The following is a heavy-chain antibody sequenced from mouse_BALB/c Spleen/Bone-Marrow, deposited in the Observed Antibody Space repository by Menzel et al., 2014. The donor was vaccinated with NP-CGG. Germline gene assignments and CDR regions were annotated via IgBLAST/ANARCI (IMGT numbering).Heavy chain of an antibody. CDR3: ARHEDLDIRRRLGAMDY. CDR1: GYTFTEYN. Sequence: QVQLQQPGAELVKPGASVKLSCKASGYTFTEYNIHWIKQRSGQGLEWIGWFFPGSGSIKYNEKFKDKATLTADKSSSTVYMELSRLTSEDSAVYFCARHEDLDIRRRLGAMDYWGQGTSVTVSS. J-gene: IGHJ4*01. D-gene: IGHD2-12*01. V-gene: IGHV1-62-2*01. CDR2: FFPGSGSI.